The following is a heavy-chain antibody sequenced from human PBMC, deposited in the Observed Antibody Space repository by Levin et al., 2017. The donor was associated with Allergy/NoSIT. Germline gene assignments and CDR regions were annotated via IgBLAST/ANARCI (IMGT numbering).Heavy chain of an antibody. D-gene: IGHD4-23*01. V-gene: IGHV3-49*05. CDR2: IRKTVSGGTT. CDR1: GFTFADDA. J-gene: IGHJ4*02. CDR3: TKGYGGNGAFDF. Sequence: KHGESLKISCRGSGFTFADDALSWYRQAPGKGLEWVGFIRKTVSGGTTEYAASVRGRFTISRDDSKSIAYLQMNSLKTEDTAVYYCTKGYGGNGAFDFWGQGALVTVSS.